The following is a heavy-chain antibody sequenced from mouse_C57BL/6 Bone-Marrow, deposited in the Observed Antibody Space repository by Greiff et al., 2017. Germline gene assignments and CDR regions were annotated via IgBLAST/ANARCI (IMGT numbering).Heavy chain of an antibody. CDR1: GYTFTSYR. V-gene: IGHV1-61*01. Sequence: QVQLQQSGAELVRPGSSVKLSCKASGYTFTSYRMDWVKQRHGQGLEWIGNIYPSDSETHYNQKFKDKATLTVDKSSSTAYMQLSSLNSEDSAVYYCARGGAFDYWGQGTTLTVSS. CDR2: IYPSDSET. CDR3: ARGGAFDY. D-gene: IGHD3-1*01. J-gene: IGHJ2*01.